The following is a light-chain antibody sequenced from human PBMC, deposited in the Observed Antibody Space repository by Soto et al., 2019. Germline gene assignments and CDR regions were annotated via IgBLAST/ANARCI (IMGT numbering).Light chain of an antibody. Sequence: SYELTQPPSVSVAPGQTARITCGGNNIGGRSVHWYQQKPGQAPAPVVYDDSARPSGIPERFSGSNSGNTATLIISRVEAGDEADYFCQVWDSSSDHVIFGGGTKVTVL. V-gene: IGLV3-21*02. CDR1: NIGGRS. CDR3: QVWDSSSDHVI. J-gene: IGLJ2*01. CDR2: DDS.